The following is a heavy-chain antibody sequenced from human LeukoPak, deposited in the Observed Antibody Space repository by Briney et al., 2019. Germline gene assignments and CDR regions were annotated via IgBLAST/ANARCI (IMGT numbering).Heavy chain of an antibody. CDR2: IYYTGNT. V-gene: IGHV4-59*01. CDR1: GGSISSYY. CDR3: ARKGEHYYDSGKLWPAWFDP. Sequence: SQTLSLTCTVSGGSISSYYWSWIRQPPGKGLEWNGYIYYTGNTNYNPSLKSRVTISVDTSKNQFSLKMNSVTAADTAVYYCARKGEHYYDSGKLWPAWFDPWGQGTLVTVSS. J-gene: IGHJ5*02. D-gene: IGHD3-10*01.